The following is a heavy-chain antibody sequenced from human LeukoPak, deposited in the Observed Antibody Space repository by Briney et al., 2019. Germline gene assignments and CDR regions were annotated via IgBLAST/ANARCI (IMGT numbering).Heavy chain of an antibody. CDR3: ARGASRHGNWFDP. J-gene: IGHJ5*02. CDR2: IYDRETT. V-gene: IGHV4-31*03. Sequence: TLSLTCTVSGGPISSGDYYWTWIRQHPGKGLEWIGYIYDRETTYSNPSLQSRITMSLDTSKNQFSVKLNSVTAADTAVYYCARGASRHGNWFDPWGQGTLVTVSS. CDR1: GGPISSGDYY.